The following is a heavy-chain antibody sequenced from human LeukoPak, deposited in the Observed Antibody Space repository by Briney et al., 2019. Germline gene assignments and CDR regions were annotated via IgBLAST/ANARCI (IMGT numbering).Heavy chain of an antibody. V-gene: IGHV3-33*01. CDR3: ARDPAVAGYYFDY. CDR1: GFLFLRYG. CDR2: IWFDDSKK. D-gene: IGHD6-19*01. Sequence: GGSLRLSHGACGFLFLRYGFQWVRQAPGKGLEWVGLIWFDDSKKYHTDSVKGRFTISRDNSKNTLYLQMNSLRAEDTAVYYCARDPAVAGYYFDYWSQGTLVTVSS. J-gene: IGHJ4*02.